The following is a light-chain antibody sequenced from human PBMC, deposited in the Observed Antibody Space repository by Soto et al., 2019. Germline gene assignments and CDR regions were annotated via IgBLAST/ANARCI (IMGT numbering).Light chain of an antibody. CDR1: QSVSSNY. V-gene: IGKV3-20*01. CDR2: YPS. CDR3: QQYGGSPRT. Sequence: EIVLTQSPGTLSLSPGERASLSCRASQSVSSNYLAWFQQKPGQAPRLLSSYPSSRATGIPDRFSGSGSGTDFTLTINRVEPEDFAVYYCQQYGGSPRTFGQGTKVDI. J-gene: IGKJ1*01.